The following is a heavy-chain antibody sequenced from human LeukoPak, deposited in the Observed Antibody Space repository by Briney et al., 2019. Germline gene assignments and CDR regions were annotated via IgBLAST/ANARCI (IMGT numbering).Heavy chain of an antibody. CDR2: IWYDGSNK. CDR1: GFTFSTYG. CDR3: ARAVGPFDY. D-gene: IGHD3/OR15-3a*01. Sequence: PGRSLRLSCAAFGFTFSTYGMHWVRQPPGKGLEWVAVIWYDGSNKYYGDSVEGRSIISRDNSKNTLYLHMNNVRVEDTAVYYCARAVGPFDYWGQGTLVTVSS. V-gene: IGHV3-33*01. J-gene: IGHJ4*02.